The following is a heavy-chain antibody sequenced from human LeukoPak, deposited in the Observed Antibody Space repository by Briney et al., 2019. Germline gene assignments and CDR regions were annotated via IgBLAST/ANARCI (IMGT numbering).Heavy chain of an antibody. Sequence: GGSLRLSCAASGFIFSSYSMNWVPQAPGKGLEWVSSISTSSSYIYYADSVKGRFTISRDNAKKSLYLQMNSLRADDTAVYYCARGASVVAGNDNAFDIWGQGTMVTVSS. CDR2: ISTSSSYI. V-gene: IGHV3-21*01. J-gene: IGHJ3*02. CDR1: GFIFSSYS. CDR3: ARGASVVAGNDNAFDI. D-gene: IGHD6-19*01.